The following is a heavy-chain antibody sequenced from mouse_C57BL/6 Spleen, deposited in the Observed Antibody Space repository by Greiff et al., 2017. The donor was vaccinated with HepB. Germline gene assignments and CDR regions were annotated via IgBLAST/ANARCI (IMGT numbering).Heavy chain of an antibody. CDR3: ARSSGDYDYDGGFGY. V-gene: IGHV1-82*01. CDR2: IYPGDGDT. CDR1: GYAFSSSW. Sequence: QVQLQQSGPELVKPGASVKISCKASGYAFSSSWMNWVKQRPGKGLEWIGRIYPGDGDTNYNGKFKGKATLTADKASSTTYMQLSSLTSEDSAVYFCARSSGDYDYDGGFGYWGQGTTLTVSS. D-gene: IGHD2-4*01. J-gene: IGHJ2*01.